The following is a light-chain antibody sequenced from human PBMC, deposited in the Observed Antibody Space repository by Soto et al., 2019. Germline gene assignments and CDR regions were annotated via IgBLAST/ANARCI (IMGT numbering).Light chain of an antibody. CDR3: SSYSRSLNYV. Sequence: QPVLTQPASVSGSPGQSITISCTGTSSDVGSYNLVSWYQRLPAKAPKLMIYEVNKRPSGIPDRFSGSKSGNTASLTVTGLQPEDEAEYFCSSYSRSLNYVFGSGTKLTVL. J-gene: IGLJ1*01. CDR1: SSDVGSYNL. CDR2: EVN. V-gene: IGLV2-14*02.